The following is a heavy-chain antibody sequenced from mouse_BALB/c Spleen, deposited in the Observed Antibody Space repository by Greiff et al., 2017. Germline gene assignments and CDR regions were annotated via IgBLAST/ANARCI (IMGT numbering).Heavy chain of an antibody. CDR2: ISYSGST. J-gene: IGHJ3*01. Sequence: EVKLMESGPSLVKPSQTLSLTCSVTGDSITSGYWNWIRKFPGNKLEYMGYISYSGSTYYNPSLKSRISIPRDTSKNQYYLQLNSVTTEDTATYYCARIYYGNYSFAYWGQGTLVTVSA. CDR3: ARIYYGNYSFAY. CDR1: GDSITSGY. V-gene: IGHV3-8*02. D-gene: IGHD2-1*01.